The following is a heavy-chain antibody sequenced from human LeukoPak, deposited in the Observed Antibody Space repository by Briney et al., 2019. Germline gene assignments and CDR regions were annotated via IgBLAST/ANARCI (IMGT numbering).Heavy chain of an antibody. CDR1: GSTFSSYA. CDR3: ARDEIAAAGSPGAFDI. D-gene: IGHD6-13*01. CDR2: ISYDGSNK. J-gene: IGHJ3*02. Sequence: GGSLRLSCAASGSTFSSYAMHWVRQAPGKGLEWVAVISYDGSNKYYADSVKGRFTISRDNSKNTLYLQMNSLRAEDTAVYHCARDEIAAAGSPGAFDIWGQGTMVTVSS. V-gene: IGHV3-30*04.